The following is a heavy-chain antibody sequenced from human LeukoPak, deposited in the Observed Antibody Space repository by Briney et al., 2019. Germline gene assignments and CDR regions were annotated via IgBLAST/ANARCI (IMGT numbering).Heavy chain of an antibody. J-gene: IGHJ4*02. CDR3: ARDSLHNYGGTGYGYYFDY. V-gene: IGHV3-48*03. CDR1: GFDFNIYE. D-gene: IGHD4/OR15-4a*01. Sequence: GGSLRLSCATSGFDFNIYEMIWVRQAPGKEPEWISYISSSGSLVYYADSVKGRFTVSRDNAQKSLFLQMNGLRVEDTAMYYCARDSLHNYGGTGYGYYFDYWGQGTPVTVSS. CDR2: ISSSGSLV.